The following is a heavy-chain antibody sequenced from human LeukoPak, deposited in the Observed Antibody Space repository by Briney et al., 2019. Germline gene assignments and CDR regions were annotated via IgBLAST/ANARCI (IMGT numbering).Heavy chain of an antibody. D-gene: IGHD3-10*01. CDR1: GFTFSSYS. CDR2: ISSSSRTI. CDR3: ARDRAFDY. V-gene: IGHV3-48*04. Sequence: GGSLRLSCAASGFTFSSYSMNWVRQAPGKGLEWVSYISSSSRTIYYADSVKGRFTISRDNAKNSLYLQMNSLRAEDTAVYYCARDRAFDYWGQGTLVTVSS. J-gene: IGHJ4*02.